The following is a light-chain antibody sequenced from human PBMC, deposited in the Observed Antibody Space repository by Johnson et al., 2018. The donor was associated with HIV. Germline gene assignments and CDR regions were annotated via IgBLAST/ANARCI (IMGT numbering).Light chain of an antibody. CDR3: GTWDSSLCVYV. J-gene: IGLJ1*01. V-gene: IGLV1-51*01. CDR1: RSNIGDNF. CDR2: DNS. Sequence: QAVLTQPPSVSAAPGQKVTISCSGNRSNIGDNFVSWYQHLPGTAPKLLVYDNSKRPSGIPDRFSATKSGTSATLGITGLQTGDAADYYCGTWDSSLCVYVFGTGTKVTVL.